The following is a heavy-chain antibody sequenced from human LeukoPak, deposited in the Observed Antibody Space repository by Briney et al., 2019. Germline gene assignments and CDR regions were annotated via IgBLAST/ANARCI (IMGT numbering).Heavy chain of an antibody. CDR1: GYTFTGYY. CDR3: AKQWSSTSRWFDP. CDR2: INPNSGGT. Sequence: ASVKVSCKASGYTFTGYYMYWVRQAPGQGLEWMGWINPNSGGTNYAQKFQGRFTMTRDTSISTAYMELSRLRSDDTAVYYCAKQWSSTSRWFDPWGQGTLVTVSS. J-gene: IGHJ5*02. D-gene: IGHD2-2*01. V-gene: IGHV1-2*02.